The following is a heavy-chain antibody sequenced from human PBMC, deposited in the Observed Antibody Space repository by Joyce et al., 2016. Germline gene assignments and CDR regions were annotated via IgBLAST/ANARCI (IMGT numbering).Heavy chain of an antibody. D-gene: IGHD3-10*01. CDR2: ISSGSDRI. J-gene: IGHJ4*02. CDR3: ARVQDLGSYTDN. CDR1: GFTFSSYS. Sequence: EVQLVESGGGLVKPGGSLRLSCAASGFTFSSYSMIWVRQAPGKGLQWVSFISSGSDRIYYTDSVKGRFTISRDNAKNSLYLQMNSLRAEDTAVYFCARVQDLGSYTDNWGQGTLATVSS. V-gene: IGHV3-21*01.